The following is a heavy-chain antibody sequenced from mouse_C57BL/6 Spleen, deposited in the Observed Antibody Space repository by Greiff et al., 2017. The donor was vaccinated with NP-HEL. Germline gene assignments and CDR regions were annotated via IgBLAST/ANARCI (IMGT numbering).Heavy chain of an antibody. Sequence: QVQLQQPGAELVKPGASVKVSCKASGYTFTSYWMHWVKQRPGQGLEWIGRIHPSDSDTNYNQKFKGKATLTVDQSSSTAYMQLSSLTSEDSAVYYCAIGGNYYAMDYWGQGTSVTVSS. D-gene: IGHD2-1*01. CDR3: AIGGNYYAMDY. J-gene: IGHJ4*01. CDR2: IHPSDSDT. V-gene: IGHV1-74*01. CDR1: GYTFTSYW.